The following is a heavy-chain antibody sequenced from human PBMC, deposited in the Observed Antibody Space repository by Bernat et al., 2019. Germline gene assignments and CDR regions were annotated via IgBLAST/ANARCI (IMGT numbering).Heavy chain of an antibody. D-gene: IGHD2-2*01. Sequence: QVQLVQSGAEVKKPGSSVKVSCKASGGTFSSYAISWVRQAPGQGLEWMGGIIPIFGTANYAQKFQGRVTITADESTGTAYMELSSLRSEDAAVYYCAGGACSSTSCSKRFDYWGQGTLVTVSS. CDR1: GGTFSSYA. CDR2: IIPIFGTA. V-gene: IGHV1-69*01. CDR3: AGGACSSTSCSKRFDY. J-gene: IGHJ4*02.